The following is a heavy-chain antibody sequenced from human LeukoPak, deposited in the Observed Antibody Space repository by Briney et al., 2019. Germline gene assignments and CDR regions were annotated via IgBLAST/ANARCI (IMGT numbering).Heavy chain of an antibody. CDR1: GGSISSYY. Sequence: SETLSLTCTGSGGSISSYYWSWIRQPPGKGLEWIGYIYYSGSTNYNPSLKSRVTISVDTSKNQFSLKLSSVTAADTAVYYCARRGGTTPLHYYYGLDVWGQGTTVTVSS. J-gene: IGHJ6*02. CDR3: ARRGGTTPLHYYYGLDV. D-gene: IGHD1-7*01. V-gene: IGHV4-59*08. CDR2: IYYSGST.